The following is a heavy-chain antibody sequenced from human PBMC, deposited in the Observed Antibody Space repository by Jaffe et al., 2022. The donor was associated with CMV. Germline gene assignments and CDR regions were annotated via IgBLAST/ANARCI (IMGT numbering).Heavy chain of an antibody. J-gene: IGHJ6*03. D-gene: IGHD3-22*01. CDR2: IYYSGST. Sequence: QVQLQESGPGLVKPSETLSLTCTVSGGSISSYYWSWIRQPPGKGLEWIGYIYYSGSTNYNPSLKSRVTISVDTSKNQFSLKLSSVTAADTAVYYCARDGYDSSGYYYYYYMDVWGKGTTVTVSS. CDR3: ARDGYDSSGYYYYYYMDV. V-gene: IGHV4-59*01. CDR1: GGSISSYY.